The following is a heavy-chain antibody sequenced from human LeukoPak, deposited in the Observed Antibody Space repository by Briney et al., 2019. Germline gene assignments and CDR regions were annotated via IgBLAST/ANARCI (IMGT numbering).Heavy chain of an antibody. J-gene: IGHJ4*02. V-gene: IGHV4-39*07. Sequence: SETLSLTCTVSGGSISSSSYYWGWIRQPPGKGLEWIGSIYYSGSTYYNPSLKSRLTLSVDTSKNQFSLKLSSVTAADTAVYYCVTLQGSGWLIDYWGQGTLVTVSS. CDR3: VTLQGSGWLIDY. CDR1: GGSISSSSYY. CDR2: IYYSGST. D-gene: IGHD6-19*01.